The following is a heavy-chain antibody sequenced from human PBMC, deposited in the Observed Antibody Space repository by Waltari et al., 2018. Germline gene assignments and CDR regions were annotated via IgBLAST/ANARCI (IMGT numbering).Heavy chain of an antibody. CDR3: ARAYYYDSSGYYSAFDI. D-gene: IGHD3-22*01. CDR2: INAGNGNT. J-gene: IGHJ3*02. V-gene: IGHV1-3*01. CDR1: GYTFTSYA. Sequence: QVQLVQSGAEVKKPGASVKVSCKASGYTFTSYAMHWVRQAPGQRLEWMGWINAGNGNTKYSQKFQGRVTITRDTSASTAYMELSSLRSEGTAVYYCARAYYYDSSGYYSAFDIWGQGTMVTVSS.